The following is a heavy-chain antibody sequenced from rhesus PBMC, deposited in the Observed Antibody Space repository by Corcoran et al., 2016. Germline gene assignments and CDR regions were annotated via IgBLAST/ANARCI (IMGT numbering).Heavy chain of an antibody. CDR3: ARRDY. CDR2: VSGSSGTT. J-gene: IGHJ4*01. CDR1: GYSISSGTS. V-gene: IGHV4-99*01. Sequence: QVQLQESGPGLVKPSETLSLTCAVSGYSISSGTSWAWIRPPPGKGLEYIGLVSGSSGTTYYNPSLKSRVTISKDTSKNQFSLKLNSVTAADTAVYYCARRDYWGQGVLVTVSS.